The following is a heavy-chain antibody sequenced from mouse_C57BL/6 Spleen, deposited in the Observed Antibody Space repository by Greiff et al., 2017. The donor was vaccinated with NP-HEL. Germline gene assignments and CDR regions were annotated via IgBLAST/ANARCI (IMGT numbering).Heavy chain of an antibody. J-gene: IGHJ1*03. V-gene: IGHV1-64*01. Sequence: QVQLQQPGAELVKPGASVMLSCKASGYTFTSSWMHWVKQRPGQGLEWIGMIHPNSGSTNYNEKFKSKATLTVDKSSSTAYMPLSSLTSEDSAVYYCARGGIYGSSYDWYCDVWGTGTTVAVSS. CDR2: IHPNSGST. CDR3: ARGGIYGSSYDWYCDV. D-gene: IGHD1-1*01. CDR1: GYTFTSSW.